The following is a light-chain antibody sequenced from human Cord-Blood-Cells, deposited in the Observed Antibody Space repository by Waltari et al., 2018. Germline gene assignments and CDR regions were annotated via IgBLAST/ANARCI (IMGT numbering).Light chain of an antibody. CDR3: CSYAGSSTFDVV. V-gene: IGLV2-23*03. J-gene: IGLJ2*01. CDR2: EGS. CDR1: SSDVGSYNL. Sequence: QSALTQPASVSGSPGQSITISCTGTSSDVGSYNLVSWYQQHPGKAPKLMIYEGSERPSGVSNRVSGSKSGNTASLTISGLQAEDEADYYCCSYAGSSTFDVVFGGGTKLTVL.